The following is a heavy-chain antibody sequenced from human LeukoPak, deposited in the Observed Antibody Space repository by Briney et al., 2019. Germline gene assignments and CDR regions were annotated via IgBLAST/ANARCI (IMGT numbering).Heavy chain of an antibody. CDR3: AKDRGYSYGGPFDY. Sequence: GGSLRLSCAASGFTFSTYAMTWVRQAPGKGLEWVAVISYDGSNKYYADSVKGRFTISRDNSKNTLYLQMNSLRAEDTAVYYCAKDRGYSYGGPFDYWGQGTLVTVSS. V-gene: IGHV3-30*18. D-gene: IGHD5-18*01. CDR2: ISYDGSNK. J-gene: IGHJ4*02. CDR1: GFTFSTYA.